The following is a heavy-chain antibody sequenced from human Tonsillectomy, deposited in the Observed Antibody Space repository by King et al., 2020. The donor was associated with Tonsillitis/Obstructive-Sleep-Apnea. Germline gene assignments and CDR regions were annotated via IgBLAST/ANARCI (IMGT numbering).Heavy chain of an antibody. D-gene: IGHD3-3*01. V-gene: IGHV4-34*01. Sequence: VQLQQWGAGLLKPSETLSLTCAVYGGSFSGYYWSWIRQPPGKGLEWIGEIDHSGSTSYYPSLKSRVTISTDTSKTQFSLKLSSVTAADTAVYYCAREITTDAFDIWGQGKMVTVSS. CDR1: GGSFSGYY. J-gene: IGHJ3*02. CDR2: IDHSGST. CDR3: AREITTDAFDI.